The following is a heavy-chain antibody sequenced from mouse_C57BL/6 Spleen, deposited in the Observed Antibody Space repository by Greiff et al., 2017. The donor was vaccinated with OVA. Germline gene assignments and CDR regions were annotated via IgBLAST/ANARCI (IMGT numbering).Heavy chain of an antibody. J-gene: IGHJ2*01. CDR3: ARRELHFDY. CDR1: GFTFSDYG. Sequence: EVQRVESGGGLVKPGGSLKLSCAASGFTFSDYGMHWVRQAPEKGLEWVAYISSGSSTIYYADTVKGRFTISRDNAKNTLFPQMTSLRSEDTAMYYCARRELHFDYWGQGTTLTVSS. D-gene: IGHD2-1*01. CDR2: ISSGSSTI. V-gene: IGHV5-17*01.